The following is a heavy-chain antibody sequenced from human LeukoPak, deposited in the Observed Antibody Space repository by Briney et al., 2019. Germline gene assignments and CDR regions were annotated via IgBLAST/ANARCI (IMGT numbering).Heavy chain of an antibody. CDR1: GGSISSSNSY. D-gene: IGHD1-1*01. V-gene: IGHV4-39*01. J-gene: IGHJ4*02. CDR2: IYYRGST. CDR3: ARRTTYFDY. Sequence: SETLSLTCTVSGGSISSSNSYWGWIRQPPGKGLEWIGSIYYRGSTYFNPSLKSRVTIPVDTSKSKFSLKLSSVTATDTVVYYCARRTTYFDYWGQGTLVTVSS.